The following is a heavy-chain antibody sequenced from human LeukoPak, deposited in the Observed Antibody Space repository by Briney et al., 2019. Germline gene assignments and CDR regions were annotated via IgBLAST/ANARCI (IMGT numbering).Heavy chain of an antibody. Sequence: ASVKVSCKASGYTLIDYYMHWMRQAPGQGLEWMGWINPNSGGTNYAQKLQGRVTMTRDTSISTAYMELSRLRSDDTAVYYCARGVVVVAATNFDYWGQGTLVTVSS. CDR1: GYTLIDYY. CDR3: ARGVVVVAATNFDY. V-gene: IGHV1-2*02. J-gene: IGHJ4*02. D-gene: IGHD2-15*01. CDR2: INPNSGGT.